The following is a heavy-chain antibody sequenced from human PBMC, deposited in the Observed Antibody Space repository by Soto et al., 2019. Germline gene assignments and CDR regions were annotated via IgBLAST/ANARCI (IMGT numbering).Heavy chain of an antibody. D-gene: IGHD6-19*01. V-gene: IGHV4-30-2*01. Sequence: QLQLQESGSGLVKPSQTLSLTCAVSGGSISSGGSSWSWIRQPPGKGLEWIGYIYHSGSTYYNPSLKSPVTISVDRSKNQFSLKLSSVIAADTAVYYCARAGDSSGPVALGYWGQGTLVTVSS. J-gene: IGHJ4*02. CDR2: IYHSGST. CDR3: ARAGDSSGPVALGY. CDR1: GGSISSGGSS.